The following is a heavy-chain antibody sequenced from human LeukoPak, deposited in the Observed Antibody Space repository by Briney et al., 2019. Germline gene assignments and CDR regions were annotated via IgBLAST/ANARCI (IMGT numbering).Heavy chain of an antibody. J-gene: IGHJ4*02. D-gene: IGHD5-24*01. CDR1: GFPFSSYW. Sequence: GGSLRLSCVASGFPFSSYWMTWVRQAPGKGREWVANIKQDGSKKSYVDSVKGRFTISRDNAKNSLYLQMNSLRAEDTAIYYCTRVGYIDEGIDYWGQGTLVAVSS. CDR2: IKQDGSKK. V-gene: IGHV3-7*04. CDR3: TRVGYIDEGIDY.